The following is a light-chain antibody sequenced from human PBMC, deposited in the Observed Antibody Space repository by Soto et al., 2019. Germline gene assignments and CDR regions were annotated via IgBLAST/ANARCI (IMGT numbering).Light chain of an antibody. V-gene: IGKV3-15*01. CDR3: QQYNNWPHT. J-gene: IGKJ2*01. CDR2: GAS. Sequence: EIVMPQSPVTLSASPGERATLSCRASQSISNNLAWHQQKPGQAPRLLIYGASTRATVIPARCSGSGSGTEFTLTISSLQSEDFAVYYCQQYNNWPHTVGQGNKLEI. CDR1: QSISNN.